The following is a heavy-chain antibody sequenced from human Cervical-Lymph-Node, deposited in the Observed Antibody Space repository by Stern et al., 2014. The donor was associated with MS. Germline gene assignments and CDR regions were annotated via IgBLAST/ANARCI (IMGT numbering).Heavy chain of an antibody. V-gene: IGHV1-8*01. CDR2: MNPNSGNT. CDR1: GYTFSTYD. Sequence: QVQLVQSGAEVKKPGASVKVSCKASGYTFSTYDINWVRQATGQGLEWMGWMNPNSGNTDYAQKFQGRVTMTRNTSITTAYMMLSSLRSEDTAVYYCARALPGINWFDPWGQGTLVTVSS. CDR3: ARALPGINWFDP. D-gene: IGHD3-10*01. J-gene: IGHJ5*02.